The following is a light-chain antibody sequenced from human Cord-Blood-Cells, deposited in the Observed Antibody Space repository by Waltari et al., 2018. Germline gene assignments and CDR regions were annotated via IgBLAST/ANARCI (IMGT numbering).Light chain of an antibody. CDR1: QGISSY. J-gene: IGKJ5*01. CDR2: AAS. Sequence: AIRMTRSPSSFSASTGDRVTINCRASQGISSYLAWYQQKPGKAPKLLIYAASTLQSGVPSRFSGSGSGTDFTLTISCLQSEDFATYYCQQYYSYPITFGQGTRLEIK. V-gene: IGKV1-8*01. CDR3: QQYYSYPIT.